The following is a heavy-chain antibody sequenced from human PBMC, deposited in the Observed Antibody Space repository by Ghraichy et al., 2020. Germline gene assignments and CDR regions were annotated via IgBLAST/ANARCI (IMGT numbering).Heavy chain of an antibody. CDR3: ARLDIVVVPAARHYYYYMDV. J-gene: IGHJ6*03. D-gene: IGHD2-2*03. CDR2: INHSGST. CDR1: GGSFSGYY. Sequence: SETLSLTCAVYGGSFSGYYWSWIRQPPGKGLEWIGEINHSGSTNYNPSLKSRVTISVDMSKNQFSLKLSSVTAADTAVYYCARLDIVVVPAARHYYYYMDVWGKGTTVTVSS. V-gene: IGHV4-34*01.